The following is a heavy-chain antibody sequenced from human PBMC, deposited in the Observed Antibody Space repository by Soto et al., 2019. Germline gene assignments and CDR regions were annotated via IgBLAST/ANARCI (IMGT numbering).Heavy chain of an antibody. Sequence: GGSLRLSCAASGFSFSSYAMHWVRRAPGKGLEYVSAISSNGGSTYYANSVKGRFTISRDNSKNTLYLQMGSLRAEDMAVYYCARGRRYYLDNWRKGSLVT. CDR1: GFSFSSYA. V-gene: IGHV3-64*01. CDR3: ARGRRYYLDN. J-gene: IGHJ4*02. D-gene: IGHD4-17*01. CDR2: ISSNGGST.